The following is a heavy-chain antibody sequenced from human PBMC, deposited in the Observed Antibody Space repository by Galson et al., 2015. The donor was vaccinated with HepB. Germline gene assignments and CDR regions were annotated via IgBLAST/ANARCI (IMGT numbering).Heavy chain of an antibody. CDR1: GCTFTTYN. CDR2: INPNGGVT. CDR3: ARARYSDSPPDY. D-gene: IGHD3-16*02. V-gene: IGHV1-2*06. Sequence: SVKVSCKASGCTFTTYNMHWVRQTPGQGLEWLGRINPNGGVTIYAQKFQGRVTMTSDTSVTTAYLELRSLRSDDTAVYYCARARYSDSPPDYWGQGTLVTVSS. J-gene: IGHJ4*02.